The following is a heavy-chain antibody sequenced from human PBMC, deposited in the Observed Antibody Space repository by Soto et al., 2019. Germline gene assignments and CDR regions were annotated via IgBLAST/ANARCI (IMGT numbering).Heavy chain of an antibody. CDR2: INAGNGNT. CDR3: ASTAIADMMCLDY. Sequence: MVSCKASGYTFTSYAMHWVRQAPGQRLEWMGWINAGNGNTKYSQKFQGRVTITRDTSASTAYMELSSLRSEDTAVYYCASTAIADMMCLDYWGQGTLVTVSS. D-gene: IGHD2-21*02. CDR1: GYTFTSYA. J-gene: IGHJ4*02. V-gene: IGHV1-3*01.